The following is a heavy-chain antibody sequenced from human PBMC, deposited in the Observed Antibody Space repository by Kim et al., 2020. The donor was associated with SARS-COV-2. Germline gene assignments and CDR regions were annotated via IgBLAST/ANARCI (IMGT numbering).Heavy chain of an antibody. CDR1: GGSISSGGYY. CDR3: ARTSTIFGVGADY. V-gene: IGHV4-31*03. D-gene: IGHD3-3*01. CDR2: IYYSGST. J-gene: IGHJ4*02. Sequence: SETLSLTCTVSGGSISSGGYYWSWIRQHPGKGLEWIGYIYYSGSTYYNPSLKSRVTISVDTSKNQFSLKLSSVTAADTAVYYCARTSTIFGVGADYWGQGTLVTVSS.